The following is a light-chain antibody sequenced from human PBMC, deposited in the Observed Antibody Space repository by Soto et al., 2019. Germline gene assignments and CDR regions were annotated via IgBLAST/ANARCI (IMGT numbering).Light chain of an antibody. CDR3: QQTYNFPVT. Sequence: DIQMTQSPSSLSASVGDRVTITCRASQSIRSYLNWYQQKPGKAPKLLIYDASSLESGVPSRFRGSGSGTDFTLTISSLQTEDFATYYCQQTYNFPVTFGGGTKVDIK. CDR1: QSIRSY. V-gene: IGKV1-39*01. CDR2: DAS. J-gene: IGKJ4*01.